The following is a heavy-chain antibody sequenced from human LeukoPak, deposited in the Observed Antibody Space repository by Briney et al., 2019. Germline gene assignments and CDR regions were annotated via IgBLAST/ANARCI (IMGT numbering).Heavy chain of an antibody. Sequence: PGGSLRLSCAASGFTFSRYWMSWVRQAPGKGLEWVANIKQDGSEKYYVDSVKGRFTISRDNAKNSLYLQMNSLRAEDTAVYYCARGVYGDYELDYWGQGTLVTVSS. CDR1: GFTFSRYW. CDR2: IKQDGSEK. D-gene: IGHD4-17*01. V-gene: IGHV3-7*01. CDR3: ARGVYGDYELDY. J-gene: IGHJ4*02.